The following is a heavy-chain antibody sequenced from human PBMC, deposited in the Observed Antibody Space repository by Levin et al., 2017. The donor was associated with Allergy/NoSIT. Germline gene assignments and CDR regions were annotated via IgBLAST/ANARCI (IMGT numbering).Heavy chain of an antibody. Sequence: GESLKISCSASGFPLSDCAMHWVRQAPGKGLEYVSGITSDGRSTYHADSVKGRFTISRDTSKNTLFLQMSSLRPEDTALYYCVKDALLWFGDRGFFDFWGQGTLVTVSS. V-gene: IGHV3-64D*06. J-gene: IGHJ4*02. CDR2: ITSDGRST. D-gene: IGHD3-10*01. CDR1: GFPLSDCA. CDR3: VKDALLWFGDRGFFDF.